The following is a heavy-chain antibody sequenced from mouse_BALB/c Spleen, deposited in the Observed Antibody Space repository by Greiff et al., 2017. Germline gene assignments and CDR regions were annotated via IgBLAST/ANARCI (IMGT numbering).Heavy chain of an antibody. V-gene: IGHV1S22*01. CDR1: GYTFTSYW. D-gene: IGHD1-1*01. J-gene: IGHJ1*01. Sequence: LQQPGSELVRPGASVKLSCKASGYTFTSYWMHWVKQRHGQGLEWIGNIYPGSGSTNYDEKFKSKGTLTVDTSSSTAYMHLSSLTSEDSAVYYCTRDSYYYGSSWYFDVWGAGTTVTVSS. CDR2: IYPGSGST. CDR3: TRDSYYYGSSWYFDV.